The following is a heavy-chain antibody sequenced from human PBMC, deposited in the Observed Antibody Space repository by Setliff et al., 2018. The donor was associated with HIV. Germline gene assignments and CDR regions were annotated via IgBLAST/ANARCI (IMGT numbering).Heavy chain of an antibody. Sequence: SETLSLTCAVSGGSISSPNWWNWVRQPPGKGLEWIGETSHSGSVNYNPSLKSRAAISLDRSMNQFSLNLKSVTAADTAMYYCARVNAGCSGNSCFLEDWGRGTLVTVSS. CDR3: ARVNAGCSGNSCFLED. D-gene: IGHD2-2*01. CDR1: GGSISSPNW. CDR2: TSHSGSV. V-gene: IGHV4-4*02. J-gene: IGHJ4*01.